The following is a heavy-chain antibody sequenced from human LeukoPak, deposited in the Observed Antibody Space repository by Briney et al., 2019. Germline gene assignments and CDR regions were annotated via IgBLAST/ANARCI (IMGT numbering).Heavy chain of an antibody. D-gene: IGHD3-3*01. V-gene: IGHV3-7*01. CDR1: GFTFSSYW. J-gene: IGHJ4*02. Sequence: EGSLRLSCAASGFTFSSYWMSWVRQAPGKGLEWVANIKQDGSEKYYVDSVKGRFTISRDNAKNSLYLQMNSLRAEDTAVYYCARETRGFLEWLGFDYWGQRTLVTVS. CDR2: IKQDGSEK. CDR3: ARETRGFLEWLGFDY.